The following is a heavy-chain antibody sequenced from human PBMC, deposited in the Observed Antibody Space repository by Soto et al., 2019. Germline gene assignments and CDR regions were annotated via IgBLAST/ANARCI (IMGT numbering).Heavy chain of an antibody. Sequence: ASVKVSCKASGYTFTNYAMHWVRQAPGQRLEWMGWINAGNGNTKYSQKFQGRVTITRDTSASTAYMELSSLRSEDTAVYYCARAVARGIQLWFFDYWGQGTXVTVSS. V-gene: IGHV1-3*01. J-gene: IGHJ4*02. CDR1: GYTFTNYA. D-gene: IGHD5-18*01. CDR3: ARAVARGIQLWFFDY. CDR2: INAGNGNT.